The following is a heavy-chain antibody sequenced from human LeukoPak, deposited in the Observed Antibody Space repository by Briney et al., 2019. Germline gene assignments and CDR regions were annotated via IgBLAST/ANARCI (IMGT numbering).Heavy chain of an antibody. CDR2: IYYSGST. CDR1: GGSISSYY. V-gene: IGHV4-59*08. J-gene: IGHJ3*02. D-gene: IGHD3-22*01. CDR3: ASHRRTAYYYDSSGIDAFDI. Sequence: KPSETLSLTCTVSGGSISSYYWSWIRQPPGKGLEWIGYIYYSGSTNYNPSLKSRVTISVDTSKNQVSLKLSSVTAADTAVYYCASHRRTAYYYDSSGIDAFDIWGQGTMVTVSS.